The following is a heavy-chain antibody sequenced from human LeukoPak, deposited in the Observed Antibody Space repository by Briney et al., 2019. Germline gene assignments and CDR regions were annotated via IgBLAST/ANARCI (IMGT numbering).Heavy chain of an antibody. D-gene: IGHD1-26*01. CDR1: GFSFSGHW. Sequence: GGSLRLSCAASGFSFSGHWMNWVRQPPGKGLEWVANIKADGSERYYVDSVKGRFTISRDDAKRTVDLQMDDLRAEDTAIYYCAYRNNFEYWGQGALVTVSS. CDR2: IKADGSER. V-gene: IGHV3-7*05. J-gene: IGHJ1*01. CDR3: AYRNNFEY.